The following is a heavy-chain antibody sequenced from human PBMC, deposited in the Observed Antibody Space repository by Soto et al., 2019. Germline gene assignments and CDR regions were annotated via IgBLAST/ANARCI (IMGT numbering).Heavy chain of an antibody. V-gene: IGHV5-51*01. CDR3: VKQHPLDSRAWHN. Sequence: PGESLKISCKVSGYSFPSFWIGWVRQMPGKGLEWLGSIYPGDSETRYSPSFQGEVTISADKSITTAYLHWSSLRASDTATYYCVKQHPLDSRAWHNWGQGTLVTLSS. CDR2: IYPGDSET. J-gene: IGHJ4*02. D-gene: IGHD6-19*01. CDR1: GYSFPSFW.